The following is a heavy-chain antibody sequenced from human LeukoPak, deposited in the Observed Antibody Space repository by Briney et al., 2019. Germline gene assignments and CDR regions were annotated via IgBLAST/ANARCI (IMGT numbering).Heavy chain of an antibody. J-gene: IGHJ4*02. Sequence: ASVKVSCKASGFTFSGYYLQWVRQAPGQGLDWMGWIKPDSGGTNYAQKFQGRVTVTRDTSISTAYMELSALRSDDTAVYYCARSPLYYDSSGYYARLDYWGQGTLVTVSS. D-gene: IGHD3-22*01. CDR2: IKPDSGGT. V-gene: IGHV1-2*02. CDR3: ARSPLYYDSSGYYARLDY. CDR1: GFTFSGYY.